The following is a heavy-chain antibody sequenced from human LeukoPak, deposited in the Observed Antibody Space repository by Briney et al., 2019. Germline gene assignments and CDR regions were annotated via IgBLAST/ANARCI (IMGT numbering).Heavy chain of an antibody. CDR2: ISGSGGST. J-gene: IGHJ4*02. Sequence: PGGSLRLSCAASGFTFSSYAMSWVRQAPGKGLEWVSAISGSGGSTYYADSVKGRFTISRDNAKNSMYLQMNSLRAEDTAVYYCARWEIRGSAHQLDYWGRGTLVTVSS. D-gene: IGHD1-26*01. CDR3: ARWEIRGSAHQLDY. CDR1: GFTFSSYA. V-gene: IGHV3-23*01.